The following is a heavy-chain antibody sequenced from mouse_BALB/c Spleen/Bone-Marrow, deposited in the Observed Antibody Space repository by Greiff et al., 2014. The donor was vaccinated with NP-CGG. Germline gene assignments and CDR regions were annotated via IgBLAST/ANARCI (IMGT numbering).Heavy chain of an antibody. V-gene: IGHV5-15*02. CDR3: VMYDFDEDYVLDY. CDR1: GFTFSDYG. J-gene: IGHJ4*01. D-gene: IGHD2-4*01. CDR2: ISNLANSI. Sequence: EVQGVESGGGLVQPGGSRKLSCAASGFTFSDYGMAWVRQTPGEGPEWVAFISNLANSIQYAATVTGRYTISKENAKNTLYLEMSSLRSEDTAMNYCVMYDFDEDYVLDYWGQGTSVTVSS.